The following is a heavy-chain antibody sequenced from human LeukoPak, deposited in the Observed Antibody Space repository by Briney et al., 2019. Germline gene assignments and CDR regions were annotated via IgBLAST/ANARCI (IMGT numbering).Heavy chain of an antibody. CDR2: ISSSSSYI. Sequence: GGSLRLSCAASGFTFTNYGMHWVRQARGKGLEWVSSISSSSSYIYYADSVKVRFTISRDNAKNSLYLQMNSLRAEDTAVYYCARAGLLWFGEFSAMDVWGKGTTVTVSS. V-gene: IGHV3-21*01. CDR3: ARAGLLWFGEFSAMDV. D-gene: IGHD3-10*01. CDR1: GFTFTNYG. J-gene: IGHJ6*03.